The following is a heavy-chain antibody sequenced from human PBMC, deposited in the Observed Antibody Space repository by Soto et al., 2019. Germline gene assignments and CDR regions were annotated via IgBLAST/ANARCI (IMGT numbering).Heavy chain of an antibody. Sequence: SVKVSCKASGGTFSSYAISWVRQAPGQGLEWMGGIIPIFGTANYAQKFQGRVTITADESTSTAYMELSSLRSEDTAVYYCASCVGYSSSWWYNWFDPWGQGTLVTVSS. D-gene: IGHD6-13*01. CDR3: ASCVGYSSSWWYNWFDP. CDR2: IIPIFGTA. CDR1: GGTFSSYA. V-gene: IGHV1-69*13. J-gene: IGHJ5*02.